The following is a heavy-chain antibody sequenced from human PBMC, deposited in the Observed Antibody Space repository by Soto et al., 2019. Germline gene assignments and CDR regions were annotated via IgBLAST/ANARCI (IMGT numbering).Heavy chain of an antibody. Sequence: EVQLVESGGGLVQPGGSLRLSCAASGFTFSTSWMHWVRQAPGKGLVWVSRIESDGRGTSYADSVKGRFTISRDNANNTLYLQMNSLRAEDTAVYYCARDNMEGRFDPCGQGTLVTVSS. CDR1: GFTFSTSW. V-gene: IGHV3-74*01. D-gene: IGHD3-10*01. CDR3: ARDNMEGRFDP. CDR2: IESDGRGT. J-gene: IGHJ5*02.